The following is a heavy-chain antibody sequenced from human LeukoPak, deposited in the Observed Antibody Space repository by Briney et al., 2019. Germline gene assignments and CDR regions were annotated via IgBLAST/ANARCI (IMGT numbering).Heavy chain of an antibody. CDR1: GGTLSSYT. D-gene: IGHD4-17*01. J-gene: IGHJ6*02. V-gene: IGHV1-69*02. CDR3: ARADYGDYVMPYYYYGMDV. CDR2: IIPILGIA. Sequence: ASVKVSCTASGGTLSSYTISWVRQAPGQGLEWMGRIIPILGIANYAQKFQGRVTITADKSTSTAYMELSSLRSEDTAVYYCARADYGDYVMPYYYYGMDVWGQGTTVTVSS.